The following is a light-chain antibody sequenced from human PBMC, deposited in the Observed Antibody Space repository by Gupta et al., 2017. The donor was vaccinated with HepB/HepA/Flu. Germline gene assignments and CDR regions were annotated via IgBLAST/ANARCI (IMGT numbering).Light chain of an antibody. CDR2: DVS. CDR3: CSYAGRYSFAV. CDR1: SSDVGGFDY. Sequence: QSALTQPRSVSGSPGQSVTISCTGTSSDVGGFDYVSWYQQHPGKAPQLIIYDVSKRPSGVPDRFSGSKSGDTASLTISGLQAEDEGDYYCCSYAGRYSFAVFGGGTKLTVL. J-gene: IGLJ2*01. V-gene: IGLV2-11*01.